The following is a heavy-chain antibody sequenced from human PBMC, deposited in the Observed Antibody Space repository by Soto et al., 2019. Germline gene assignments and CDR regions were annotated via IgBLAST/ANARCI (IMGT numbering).Heavy chain of an antibody. Sequence: DSVQVSCKASGYTFTSYGISWVRQAPGQGLEWMGGISANNGNTNYAQKLQGRVTMTTDASTSTAYMELSSLRSEDTAVYYCASYSYGPKEYYYYYGMDVWGQGTTVTVSS. V-gene: IGHV1-18*01. CDR2: ISANNGNT. CDR3: ASYSYGPKEYYYYYGMDV. CDR1: GYTFTSYG. D-gene: IGHD5-18*01. J-gene: IGHJ6*02.